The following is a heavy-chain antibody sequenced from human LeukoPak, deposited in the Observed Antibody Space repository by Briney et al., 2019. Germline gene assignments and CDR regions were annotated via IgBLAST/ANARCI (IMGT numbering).Heavy chain of an antibody. Sequence: SVKVSCKASGFTFTSSAVQWVRQARGQRLEWIGWLVVGSGNTNYAQKFQERVTITRDMSTSTAYMELSSLRSEDTAVYYCAAEKRGYSYGRLDYWGQGTLVTVSS. CDR2: LVVGSGNT. CDR3: AAEKRGYSYGRLDY. CDR1: GFTFTSSA. V-gene: IGHV1-58*01. D-gene: IGHD5-18*01. J-gene: IGHJ4*02.